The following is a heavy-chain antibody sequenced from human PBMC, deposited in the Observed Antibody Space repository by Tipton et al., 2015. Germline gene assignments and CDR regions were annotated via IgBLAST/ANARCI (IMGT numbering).Heavy chain of an antibody. CDR1: GGSISTSNYY. CDR2: VYPGGGT. D-gene: IGHD4-11*01. V-gene: IGHV4-39*07. J-gene: IGHJ5*01. Sequence: TLSLTCNVSGGSISTSNYYWGWIRQAPGKGLEWIGFVYPGGGTYYNPSLKSRLTISVDRSKNQFSLQLNSVTPADTAVYYCVRLSITTWVGLLDSWGPGILVTVSS. CDR3: VRLSITTWVGLLDS.